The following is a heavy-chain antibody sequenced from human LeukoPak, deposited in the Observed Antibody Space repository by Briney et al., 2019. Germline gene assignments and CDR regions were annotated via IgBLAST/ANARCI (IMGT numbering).Heavy chain of an antibody. CDR1: GGSFSGYY. J-gene: IGHJ5*02. Sequence: SETLSLTLSVYGGSFSGYYCRSISQPPGKGLEWIGAINHSGSTNYNPSLKSRVTISVDTSKNQFSLKLSSVTAADTAVYYCARELWFANAPGSWLDPWGQGTLVTVSS. CDR2: INHSGST. D-gene: IGHD2-21*01. CDR3: ARELWFANAPGSWLDP. V-gene: IGHV4-34*01.